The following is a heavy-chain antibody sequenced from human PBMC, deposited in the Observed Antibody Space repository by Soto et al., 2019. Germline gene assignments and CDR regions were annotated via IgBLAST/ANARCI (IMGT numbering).Heavy chain of an antibody. CDR2: ISFDGTKK. CDR1: GFTFNIYA. V-gene: IGHV3-30-3*01. CDR3: AREDDYGYRYINYGLDV. D-gene: IGHD4-17*01. J-gene: IGHJ6*02. Sequence: QAQLVESGGGVGQHGRSLRLSCAASGFTFNIYALHWVRQAPGKGLEWVAVISFDGTKKYYSDSVKGRFTISRDNLKNTLYLQMNNLRVEDAALYFCAREDDYGYRYINYGLDVWGQGTTATVSS.